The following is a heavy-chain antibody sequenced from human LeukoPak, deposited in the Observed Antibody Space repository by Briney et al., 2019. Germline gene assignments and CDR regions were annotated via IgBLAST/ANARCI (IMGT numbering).Heavy chain of an antibody. CDR2: IYYSGST. CDR3: VRDRGGYCSGGSCQPVGYFDY. J-gene: IGHJ4*02. CDR1: GGSISSYY. Sequence: SETLSLTCTVSGGSISSYYWSWIRQPPGKGLEWIGYIYYSGSTNYNPSLKSRVTISVDTSKNQFSLKLSSVTAADTAVYYCVRDRGGYCSGGSCQPVGYFDYWGQGTLVTVSS. D-gene: IGHD2-15*01. V-gene: IGHV4-59*01.